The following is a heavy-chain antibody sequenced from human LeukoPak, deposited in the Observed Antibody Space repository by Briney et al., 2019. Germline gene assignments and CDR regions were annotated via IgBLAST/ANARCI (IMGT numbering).Heavy chain of an antibody. J-gene: IGHJ3*02. CDR3: AREGYSYAEQAFDI. D-gene: IGHD5-18*01. CDR1: GFTFSSYS. Sequence: PGGSLRLSCAASGFTFSSYSMNWVRQASGKWLEWVSSINSRSKNTYYADSVKGRFTISRDNAKNSLYLQMNSLRAEDTAVYYCAREGYSYAEQAFDIWGQGTMVTVSS. CDR2: INSRSKNT. V-gene: IGHV3-21*01.